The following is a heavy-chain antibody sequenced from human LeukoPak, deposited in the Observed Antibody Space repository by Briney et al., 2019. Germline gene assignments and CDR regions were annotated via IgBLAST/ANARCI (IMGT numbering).Heavy chain of an antibody. J-gene: IGHJ4*02. Sequence: GGSLRLSCAASGFTFSTYAMSWVRRVPGKGLEWVSSISVDGYSTYCADSVKGRFTISRDNSKNTLYLQMNSLRAEDTALYYCARMGGGTFGDCWGQGTLVTVSS. D-gene: IGHD2-15*01. CDR2: ISVDGYST. V-gene: IGHV3-23*01. CDR1: GFTFSTYA. CDR3: ARMGGGTFGDC.